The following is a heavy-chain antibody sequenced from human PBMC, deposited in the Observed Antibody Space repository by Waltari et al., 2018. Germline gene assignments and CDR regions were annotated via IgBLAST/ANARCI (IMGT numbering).Heavy chain of an antibody. V-gene: IGHV3-30*18. J-gene: IGHJ4*02. D-gene: IGHD3-3*01. CDR3: AKGGEYYDFWSGYYYPDY. Sequence: QVQLVESGGGVVQPGRSLRLSCAASGFTFSSYGMHWVRQAPGKGLEWVAVISYDGSNKYYADSVKGRFTISRDNSKNTLYLQMNSLRAEDTAVYYCAKGGEYYDFWSGYYYPDYWGQGTLVTVSS. CDR1: GFTFSSYG. CDR2: ISYDGSNK.